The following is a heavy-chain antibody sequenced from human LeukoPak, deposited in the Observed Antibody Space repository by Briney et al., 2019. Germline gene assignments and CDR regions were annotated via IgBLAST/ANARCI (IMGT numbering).Heavy chain of an antibody. D-gene: IGHD2-2*01. CDR2: IYYSGRT. CDR1: GGSISSHY. Sequence: SETLSLTRTVWGGSISSHYWRWLGQPPGKGGEGMGYIYYSGRTNYNPSLKSRVSISVATAKTQISLKLSSVTAADTAVYYCARVSAPSSTRTRFDPWGQGTLVTVSS. J-gene: IGHJ5*02. CDR3: ARVSAPSSTRTRFDP. V-gene: IGHV4-59*11.